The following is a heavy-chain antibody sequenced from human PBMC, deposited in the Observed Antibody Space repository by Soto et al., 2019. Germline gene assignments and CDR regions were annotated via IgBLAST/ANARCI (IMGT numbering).Heavy chain of an antibody. Sequence: GGSLRLSCAASGFTFSNFGMHWVRQAPGKGLEWVTVIWSDGSTKYYSDSVKGRFTISRDNSENTLYLQMNSLRAEDTAVYYCVRDPPYCSGGTCYSVGFDFWGQGALVTVS. CDR3: VRDPPYCSGGTCYSVGFDF. J-gene: IGHJ4*02. CDR1: GFTFSNFG. D-gene: IGHD2-15*01. V-gene: IGHV3-33*01. CDR2: IWSDGSTK.